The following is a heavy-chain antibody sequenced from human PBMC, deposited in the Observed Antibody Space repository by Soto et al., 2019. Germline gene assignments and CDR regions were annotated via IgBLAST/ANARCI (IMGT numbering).Heavy chain of an antibody. CDR2: INGSGGST. Sequence: GGSLRLSCAASGFTFSNYAMSWVRQAPGKGLEWVSAINGSGGSTYYADSVKGRFTISRDNSKNTLYVQMNSLRSEDTAVYYCARSIVVVTALDYWGQGTLVTVSS. J-gene: IGHJ4*02. V-gene: IGHV3-23*01. CDR1: GFTFSNYA. D-gene: IGHD2-21*02. CDR3: ARSIVVVTALDY.